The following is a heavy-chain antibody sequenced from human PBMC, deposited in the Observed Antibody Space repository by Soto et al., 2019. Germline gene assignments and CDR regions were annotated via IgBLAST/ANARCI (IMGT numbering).Heavy chain of an antibody. Sequence: QVQLQQWGAGLLKPSETLSLTCAVYGGSFSGYYWSWIRQPPGKGLEWIGEINHSGSTHYNSSLKSRVTISVATSKNQCSLKLSSVTAADTAVYYCARDRRSYSDYFDYWGQGTLVTVSS. V-gene: IGHV4-34*01. D-gene: IGHD1-26*01. CDR3: ARDRRSYSDYFDY. J-gene: IGHJ4*02. CDR1: GGSFSGYY. CDR2: INHSGST.